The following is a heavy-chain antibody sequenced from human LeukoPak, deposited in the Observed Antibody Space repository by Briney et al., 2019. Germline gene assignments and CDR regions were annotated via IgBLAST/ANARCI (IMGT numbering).Heavy chain of an antibody. CDR2: IYHSGST. CDR3: ASMVRAVTTCDY. Sequence: SETLSLTCTVSGYSISSGYYWGWIRQPPGKGLEWIGSIYHSGSTYYNPSLKSRVTISVDTSKNQFSLKLSSVTAADTAAYYCASMVRAVTTCDYWGQGTLVTVSS. V-gene: IGHV4-38-2*02. CDR1: GYSISSGYY. D-gene: IGHD4-17*01. J-gene: IGHJ4*02.